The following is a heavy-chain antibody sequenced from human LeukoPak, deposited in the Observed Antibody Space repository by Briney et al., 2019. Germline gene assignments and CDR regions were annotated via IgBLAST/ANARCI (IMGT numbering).Heavy chain of an antibody. V-gene: IGHV3-48*02. Sequence: PGGSLRLSCAASGFTFSSYSMNWVRQAPGKGLEWVSYISSSSSTIYYADSVKGRFTISRDNAKNSLYLQMNSLRDEDTAVYYCASVPEATWQLVTDAFDIWGQGTMVTVSS. CDR3: ASVPEATWQLVTDAFDI. D-gene: IGHD6-6*01. CDR2: ISSSSSTI. J-gene: IGHJ3*02. CDR1: GFTFSSYS.